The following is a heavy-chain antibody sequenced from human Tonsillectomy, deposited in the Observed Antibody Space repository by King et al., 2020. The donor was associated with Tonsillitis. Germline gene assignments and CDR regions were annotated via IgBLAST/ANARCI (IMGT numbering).Heavy chain of an antibody. D-gene: IGHD6-13*01. CDR2: ISSSSSYI. J-gene: IGHJ1*01. V-gene: IGHV3-21*01. CDR1: GFTFSSYS. CDR3: ARGSSSWYQYFQH. Sequence: QLVQSGGGLVKPGGSLRLSCAASGFTFSSYSMNWVRQAPGKGLEWVSSISSSSSYIYYADSVKGRLTISRDNAKNSLYLKMNSPRAEDTAVYYCARGSSSWYQYFQHWVQGTLVPVSS.